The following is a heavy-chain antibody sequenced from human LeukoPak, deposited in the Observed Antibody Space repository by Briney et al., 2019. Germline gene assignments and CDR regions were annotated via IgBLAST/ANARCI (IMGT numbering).Heavy chain of an antibody. CDR2: IYYSGST. CDR1: GGSFSGYY. Sequence: PSETLSLTCAVYGGSFSGYYWSWIRQPPGKGLEWIGYIYYSGSTNYNPSLKSRVTISVDTSKNQFSLKLSSVTAADTAVYYCARLRTSNWNYYYYYGMDVWGQGTTVTVSS. CDR3: ARLRTSNWNYYYYYGMDV. J-gene: IGHJ6*02. V-gene: IGHV4-59*08. D-gene: IGHD1-1*01.